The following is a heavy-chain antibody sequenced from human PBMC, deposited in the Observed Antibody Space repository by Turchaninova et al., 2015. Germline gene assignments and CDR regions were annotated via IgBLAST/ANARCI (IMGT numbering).Heavy chain of an antibody. V-gene: IGHV3-48*03. CDR2: IGNSGSGI. Sequence: LVQPGGSLRLSCAASGFTFSSYEMNWVRQAPGKGLEWVSYIGNSGSGIYYADSVKGRFTISRDNAKNSLYLQMNSLRAEDTAVCYFARVCWRSMRFPLGSWGQGTLVTVSS. J-gene: IGHJ5*02. CDR3: ARVCWRSMRFPLGS. CDR1: GFTFSSYE. D-gene: IGHD7-27*01.